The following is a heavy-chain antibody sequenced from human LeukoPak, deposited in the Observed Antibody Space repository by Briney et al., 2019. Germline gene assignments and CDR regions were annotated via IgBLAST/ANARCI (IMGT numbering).Heavy chain of an antibody. Sequence: GALRLSCAASGFTFSSYGMHWVRQAPGRGLEWVAVISYDGSNNYYADSVKGRFTISRDNSKNTLYLQMNSLRAEDTAVYYCARALNYYDSSAWGMDVWGQGTTVTVSS. CDR1: GFTFSSYG. CDR2: ISYDGSNN. J-gene: IGHJ6*02. CDR3: ARALNYYDSSAWGMDV. D-gene: IGHD3-22*01. V-gene: IGHV3-30*03.